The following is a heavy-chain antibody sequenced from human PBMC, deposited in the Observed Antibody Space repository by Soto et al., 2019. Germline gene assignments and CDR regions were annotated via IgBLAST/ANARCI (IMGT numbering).Heavy chain of an antibody. CDR1: GFTFRNHG. CDR2: IWYDGSDK. CDR3: ARDIASRRFDY. J-gene: IGHJ4*02. Sequence: HPGGSLRLSCEASGFTFRNHGMHWVRQAPGKGLEWVAVIWYDGSDKYYADSVKGRFTISRDNSKNTLYLQMNSLRAEDTAVYYCARDIASRRFDYLGQGTLVTVSS. V-gene: IGHV3-33*01. D-gene: IGHD6-6*01.